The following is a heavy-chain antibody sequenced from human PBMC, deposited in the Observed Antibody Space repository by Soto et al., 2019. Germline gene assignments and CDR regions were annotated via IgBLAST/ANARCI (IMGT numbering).Heavy chain of an antibody. CDR1: GGSISSGGYS. CDR3: ARASNYYDSSGYQYYFDY. D-gene: IGHD3-22*01. CDR2: IYHSGST. J-gene: IGHJ4*02. Sequence: LSLTCAVSGGSISSGGYSWSWIRQPPGKGLEWIGYIYHSGSTYYNPSLKSRVTISVDRSKNQFSLKLSSVTAADTAVYYCARASNYYDSSGYQYYFDYWGQGTLVTVSS. V-gene: IGHV4-30-2*01.